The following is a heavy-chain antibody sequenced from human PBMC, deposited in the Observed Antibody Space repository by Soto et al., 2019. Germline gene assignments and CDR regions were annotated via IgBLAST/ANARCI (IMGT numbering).Heavy chain of an antibody. D-gene: IGHD2-2*01. CDR2: ISFDGNNI. CDR1: GFKFIFYS. Sequence: PXGSRRCLCAFAGFKFIFYSRHRVRQTPGRGLEWVAVISFDGNNIYYADSVRGRFTISRDSSSSMLYLQMNNLKPEDSAIYYCARVGCSSIWCVTQFDNRGQGTLVTVSA. CDR3: ARVGCSSIWCVTQFDN. J-gene: IGHJ4*02. V-gene: IGHV3-30*03.